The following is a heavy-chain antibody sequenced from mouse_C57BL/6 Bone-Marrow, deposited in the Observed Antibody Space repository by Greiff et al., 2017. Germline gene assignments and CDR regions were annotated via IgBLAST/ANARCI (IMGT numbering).Heavy chain of an antibody. V-gene: IGHV1-4*01. J-gene: IGHJ2*01. D-gene: IGHD1-1*02. CDR1: GYTFTSHT. Sequence: QVQLQQSGAELARPGASVKMSCKASGYTFTSHTMHWVKQRPGQGLEWIGYINPSSGYTKYNQKFKDKATLTADKSSSTAYMQLSSLTSEDSAVYYWARPGGSCDRFDYWGRGTTLTVSS. CDR2: INPSSGYT. CDR3: ARPGGSCDRFDY.